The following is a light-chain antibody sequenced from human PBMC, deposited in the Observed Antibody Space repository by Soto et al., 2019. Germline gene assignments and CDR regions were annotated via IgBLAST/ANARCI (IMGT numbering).Light chain of an antibody. CDR1: QGVTTN. J-gene: IGKJ5*01. V-gene: IGKV3-15*01. Sequence: IVMTQSPGTLSVSPGERATLSCRAGQGVTTNFAWYQQKSGQSPRLLIYDVSIRATGVPARFSGTGSETDFTLTISGLQSDDSAVYFCQQYNNWPFSFGQGTRLEIK. CDR3: QQYNNWPFS. CDR2: DVS.